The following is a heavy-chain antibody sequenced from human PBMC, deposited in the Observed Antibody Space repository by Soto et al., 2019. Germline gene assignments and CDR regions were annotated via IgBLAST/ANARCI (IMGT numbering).Heavy chain of an antibody. V-gene: IGHV1-2*04. CDR3: ARGTCSSTSCYGYYYYGMDV. CDR2: INPNSGGT. J-gene: IGHJ6*02. CDR1: GYTFTGYY. D-gene: IGHD2-2*01. Sequence: GASVKVSCKASGYTFTGYYMHWVRQAPGRGLEWMGWINPNSGGTNYAQKFQGWVTMTRDTSISTAYMELSRLRSDDTAVYYCARGTCSSTSCYGYYYYGMDVWGQGTTVTVSS.